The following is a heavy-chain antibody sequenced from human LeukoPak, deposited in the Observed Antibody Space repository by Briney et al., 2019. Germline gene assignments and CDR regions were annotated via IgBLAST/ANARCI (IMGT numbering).Heavy chain of an antibody. D-gene: IGHD1-14*01. Sequence: PGGSLRLSCAASGFTFSCYWMSGARKAPRKGLEWVANIKQDGSEKYYVDSVKGRFTISRDNAKNSLYLQMNSLRAEDTAVYYCARSGRRNDYWGQGTLVTVSS. V-gene: IGHV3-7*03. J-gene: IGHJ4*02. CDR1: GFTFSCYW. CDR3: ARSGRRNDY. CDR2: IKQDGSEK.